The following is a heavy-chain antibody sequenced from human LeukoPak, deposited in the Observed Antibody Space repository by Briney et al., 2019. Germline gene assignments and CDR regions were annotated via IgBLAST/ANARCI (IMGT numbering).Heavy chain of an antibody. Sequence: SETLSLTCTVSGGSISSSSYYWGWIRQPPGKGLEWIGSIYYSGSTYYNPSLKSRATISVDTSKNQFSLKLSSVTAADTAVYYCARHGARPSHYDFWSGYHPNWFDPWGQGTLVTVSS. J-gene: IGHJ5*02. D-gene: IGHD3-3*01. V-gene: IGHV4-39*01. CDR1: GGSISSSSYY. CDR2: IYYSGST. CDR3: ARHGARPSHYDFWSGYHPNWFDP.